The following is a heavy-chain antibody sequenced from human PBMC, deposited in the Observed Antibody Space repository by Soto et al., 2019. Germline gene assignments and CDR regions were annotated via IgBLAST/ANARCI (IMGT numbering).Heavy chain of an antibody. CDR2: INSDGSST. D-gene: IGHD3-22*01. J-gene: IGHJ6*02. Sequence: EVQLVESGGGLVQPGGSLRLSCAASGFTFSSYWMHWVRQAPGKGLVWVSRINSDGSSTSYADSVKGRFTISRDNAKNTLYLQMNSLRAEDTAVYYCARDSDWLYYYYYYGMDVWGQGTTVTVSS. CDR3: ARDSDWLYYYYYYGMDV. CDR1: GFTFSSYW. V-gene: IGHV3-74*01.